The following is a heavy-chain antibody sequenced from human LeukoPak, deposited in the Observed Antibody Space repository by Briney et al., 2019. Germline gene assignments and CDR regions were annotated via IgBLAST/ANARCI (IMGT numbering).Heavy chain of an antibody. V-gene: IGHV4-30-4*01. D-gene: IGHD4-17*01. J-gene: IGHJ4*02. Sequence: SETLSLTCTVSGGSISSGDYYWSWIRQPPGKGLEWIGYIYYSGSTYYNPTLQSRVIISVDTSKNQFSLKLTSVTAADTAVYYCARALYSMTTVTTEYWFDYWGQGTLVTVSS. CDR3: ARALYSMTTVTTEYWFDY. CDR1: GGSISSGDYY. CDR2: IYYSGST.